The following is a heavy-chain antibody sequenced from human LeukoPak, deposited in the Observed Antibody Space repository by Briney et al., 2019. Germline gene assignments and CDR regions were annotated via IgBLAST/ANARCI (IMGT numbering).Heavy chain of an antibody. CDR2: INHSGST. V-gene: IGHV4-34*01. D-gene: IGHD3-9*01. CDR1: GGSFSGYY. Sequence: PETLSLTCAVYGGSFSGYYWSWIRQPPGKGLEWIGEINHSGSTNYNPSLKSRVTISVDTSKNQFSLKLSSVTAADTAVYYCARIATYYDILTGYYPTYNWFDPWGQGTLVTVSS. J-gene: IGHJ5*02. CDR3: ARIATYYDILTGYYPTYNWFDP.